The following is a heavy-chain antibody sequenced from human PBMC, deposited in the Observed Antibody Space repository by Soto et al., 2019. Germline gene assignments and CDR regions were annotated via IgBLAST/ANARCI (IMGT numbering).Heavy chain of an antibody. V-gene: IGHV4-59*01. CDR1: GGTIRGYC. D-gene: IGHD6-19*01. J-gene: IGHJ4*02. CDR2: IYYSGST. Sequence: ETQRLRRTVAGGTIRGYCWRWISQKKGKGLEWIGYIYYSGSTNYNPSLKSRVTISVDTSKNQFSLKLSSVTAADTAVYYCARSSSPSGYSSGWYSPSGYWGQGTLVTVSS. CDR3: ARSSSPSGYSSGWYSPSGY.